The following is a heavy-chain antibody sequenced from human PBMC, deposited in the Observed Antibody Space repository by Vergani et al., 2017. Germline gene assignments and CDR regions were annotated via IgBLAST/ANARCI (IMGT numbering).Heavy chain of an antibody. Sequence: EVQLVESGGVVVQPGGSLRLSCAASGFTFDDYAMHWVRQAPGKGLEWVSLISWDGGSTYYADSVKGRFTISRDNSKNSLYLQMNSLRAEDTALYYCAKVIVSSSWYGGYYYGMDVWGQGTTVTVSS. D-gene: IGHD6-13*01. CDR2: ISWDGGST. CDR1: GFTFDDYA. CDR3: AKVIVSSSWYGGYYYGMDV. V-gene: IGHV3-43D*03. J-gene: IGHJ6*02.